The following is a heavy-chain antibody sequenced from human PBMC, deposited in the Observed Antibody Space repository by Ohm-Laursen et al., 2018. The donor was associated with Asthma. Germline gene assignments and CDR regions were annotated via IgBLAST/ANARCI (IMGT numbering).Heavy chain of an antibody. Sequence: GTLSLTCTVSGGSISSGGYYMSWIRQAPGKGLEWVSYISSSGSTIYYADSVKGRFTISRDNAKNSLYLQMNSLRAEDTAVYYCARDQGGIWGPYSNSSGMVDYWGQGTLVTVSS. D-gene: IGHD6-6*01. CDR2: ISSSGSTI. CDR1: GGSISSGGYY. V-gene: IGHV3-11*01. J-gene: IGHJ4*02. CDR3: ARDQGGIWGPYSNSSGMVDY.